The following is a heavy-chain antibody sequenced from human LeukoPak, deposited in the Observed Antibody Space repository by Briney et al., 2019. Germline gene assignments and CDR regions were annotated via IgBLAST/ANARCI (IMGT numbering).Heavy chain of an antibody. CDR2: ISSNGGIT. CDR3: ARERHYYFDY. V-gene: IGHV3-64*01. CDR1: GFXFSSYS. J-gene: IGHJ4*02. Sequence: PGGSLRLSCAASGFXFSSYSIHWVRQAPGKGLEYVSGISSNGGITYSANSVKGRLTISRDNSKNTLDLQMGSLRAEDMAVYYCARERHYYFDYWGQGILVTVSS.